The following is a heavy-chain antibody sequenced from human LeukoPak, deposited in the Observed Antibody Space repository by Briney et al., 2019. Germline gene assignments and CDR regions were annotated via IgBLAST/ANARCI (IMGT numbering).Heavy chain of an antibody. CDR1: GFTFSTYG. CDR3: AKVFGVAVAGTRGFFDY. CDR2: IRYDGSIK. Sequence: PGRSLRLSCAASGFTFSTYGMHWVRQAPGKGLEWVAFIRYDGSIKYYADSVKGRFTISRDNSKSTLYLQLNSLRAEDTALYYCAKVFGVAVAGTRGFFDYWGQGTLVTVSS. V-gene: IGHV3-30*02. J-gene: IGHJ4*02. D-gene: IGHD6-19*01.